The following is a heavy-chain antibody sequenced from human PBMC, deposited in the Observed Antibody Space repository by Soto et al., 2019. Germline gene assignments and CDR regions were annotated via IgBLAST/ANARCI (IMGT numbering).Heavy chain of an antibody. CDR3: ASSSIAARPYYYGMDV. V-gene: IGHV4-31*03. J-gene: IGHJ6*02. Sequence: QVQLQESGPGLVKPSQTLSLTCTVSGGSISSGGYYWSWIRQHPGKGLEWIGYIYYSGSTYYNLSLKNRVTISVDTSKNQFSLKLSAVTAADTAVYYCASSSIAARPYYYGMDVWGQGTTVTVSS. CDR2: IYYSGST. CDR1: GGSISSGGYY. D-gene: IGHD6-6*01.